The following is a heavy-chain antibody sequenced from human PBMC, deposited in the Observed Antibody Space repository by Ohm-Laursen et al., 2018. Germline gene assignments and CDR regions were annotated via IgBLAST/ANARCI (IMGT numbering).Heavy chain of an antibody. D-gene: IGHD3-22*01. V-gene: IGHV3-21*01. Sequence: GSLRLSCAASGFTFSSYSMNWVRQAPGKGLEWVSSISSSSSYIYYADSVKGRFTISRDNAKNSLYLQMNSLRAEDTAVYYCATSANYYDSSGYYYGAWGQGTLVTVSS. CDR3: ATSANYYDSSGYYYGA. J-gene: IGHJ5*02. CDR1: GFTFSSYS. CDR2: ISSSSSYI.